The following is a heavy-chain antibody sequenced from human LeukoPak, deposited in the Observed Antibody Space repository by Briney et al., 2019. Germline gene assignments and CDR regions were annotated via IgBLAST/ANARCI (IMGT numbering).Heavy chain of an antibody. CDR3: ARRGRITVIVVAFDY. V-gene: IGHV4-34*01. J-gene: IGHJ4*02. CDR2: INHSGST. CDR1: GGSFSGYY. Sequence: PSETLSLTCAVYGGSFSGYYWSWIRQPPGKGLEWIGEINHSGSTNYNPSLKSRVTISVDTSKNQFSLKLSSVTAADTAVYYCARRGRITVIVVAFDYWGQGTLVTVSS. D-gene: IGHD3-22*01.